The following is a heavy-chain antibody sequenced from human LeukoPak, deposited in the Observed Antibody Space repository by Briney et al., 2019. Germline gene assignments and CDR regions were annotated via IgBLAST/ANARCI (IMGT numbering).Heavy chain of an antibody. CDR2: ISYDGSNK. CDR1: GFTFSSYG. Sequence: PGRSLRLSCAASGFTFSSYGMHWVRQAPGKGLEWVAVISYDGSNKYYADSEKGRFTISRDNSKNTLYLQMNSLRAEDTAVYYCAKDPGVLNRFGELLHFRMNWFDPWGQGTLDTVSS. D-gene: IGHD3-10*01. CDR3: AKDPGVLNRFGELLHFRMNWFDP. J-gene: IGHJ5*02. V-gene: IGHV3-30*18.